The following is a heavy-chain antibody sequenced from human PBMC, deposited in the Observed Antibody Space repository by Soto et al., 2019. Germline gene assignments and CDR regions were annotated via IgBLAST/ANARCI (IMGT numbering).Heavy chain of an antibody. D-gene: IGHD6-6*01. V-gene: IGHV3-64D*06. CDR3: VKDQGGIAARPAFDI. J-gene: IGHJ3*02. Sequence: GGSLRLSCSASGFTFSSYAMHWVRQAPGKGLEYVSAISSNGGSTYYADSVKGRFTISRDNSKNTLYLQMSSLRAEDTAVYYCVKDQGGIAARPAFDIWGQGTMVTVSS. CDR2: ISSNGGST. CDR1: GFTFSSYA.